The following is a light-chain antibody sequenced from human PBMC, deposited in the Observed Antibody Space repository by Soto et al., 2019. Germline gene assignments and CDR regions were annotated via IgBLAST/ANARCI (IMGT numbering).Light chain of an antibody. V-gene: IGKV1-5*01. CDR3: QQYHTWT. J-gene: IGKJ1*01. Sequence: DIHITESPSTLAASVGARVTITCRASQNIRNYVAWYQQIPGKAPRLLIYDASSLESGVPSSFSGSGSGTEFTLTISSLQPDDFATYYCQQYHTWTFGQGTKVDIK. CDR1: QNIRNY. CDR2: DAS.